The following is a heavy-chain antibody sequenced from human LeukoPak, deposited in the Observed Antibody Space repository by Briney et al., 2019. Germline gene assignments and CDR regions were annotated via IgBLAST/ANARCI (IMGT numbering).Heavy chain of an antibody. CDR2: ISYSGST. Sequence: SETLSLTCTVSGGSITSYSWTWIRQPPGKGLEWIGDISYSGSTKYNPTLKSRATISADTSKKQFSLTLTSVTAADTAVYSCAREDNGRFDYWGQGTLVTVSS. CDR1: GGSITSYS. V-gene: IGHV4-59*12. CDR3: AREDNGRFDY. J-gene: IGHJ4*02. D-gene: IGHD2-8*01.